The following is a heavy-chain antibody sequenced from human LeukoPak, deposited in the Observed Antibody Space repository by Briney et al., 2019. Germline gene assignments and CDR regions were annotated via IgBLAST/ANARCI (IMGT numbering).Heavy chain of an antibody. CDR2: ISAYNGNT. CDR3: ASSANPTKFDY. J-gene: IGHJ4*02. V-gene: IGHV1-18*01. CDR1: GYTFTSYG. Sequence: GASVKVSCKASGYTFTSYGISWVRQAPGQGVEWMGWISAYNGNTNYAQKLQGRVTMTTDTSTSTAYMELRSLRSDDTAVYYCASSANPTKFDYWGQGTLVTVSS. D-gene: IGHD6-25*01.